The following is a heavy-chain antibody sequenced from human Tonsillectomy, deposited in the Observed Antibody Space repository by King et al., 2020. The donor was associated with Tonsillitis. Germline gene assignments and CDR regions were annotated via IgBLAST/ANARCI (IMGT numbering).Heavy chain of an antibody. CDR2: ISGSRNYI. D-gene: IGHD3-22*01. CDR3: ARAHYYDSSGYYFFDY. Sequence: VQLVESGGGLVKPGGSLRLSFAASGFTFSTYSMNWVRQAPGKGLAWVSSISGSRNYIYYSDSVEGRFTISRDNAKNSLYLQMNSLRAVDTAVYYCARAHYYDSSGYYFFDYWGQGTLVTVSS. V-gene: IGHV3-21*01. J-gene: IGHJ4*02. CDR1: GFTFSTYS.